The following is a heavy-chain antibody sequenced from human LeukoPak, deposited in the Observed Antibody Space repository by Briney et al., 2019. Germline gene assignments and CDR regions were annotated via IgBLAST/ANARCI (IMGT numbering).Heavy chain of an antibody. Sequence: GGSLRLSCAASGFTFSSYWMSWVRQAPGKGLEWVANIKQDGSEKYYVDSVKGRFTISRDNAKNSLYLQMNSLRAEDTAVYYCAREAITMVRGVISSAFDIWGQGTMVTVSS. CDR2: IKQDGSEK. CDR3: AREAITMVRGVISSAFDI. J-gene: IGHJ3*02. V-gene: IGHV3-7*01. CDR1: GFTFSSYW. D-gene: IGHD3-10*01.